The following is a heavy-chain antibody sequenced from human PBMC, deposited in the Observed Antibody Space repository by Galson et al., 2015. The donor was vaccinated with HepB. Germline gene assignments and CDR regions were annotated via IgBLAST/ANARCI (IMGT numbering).Heavy chain of an antibody. V-gene: IGHV4-34*01. J-gene: IGHJ3*02. CDR3: ARGDGYSEGDAFDI. Sequence: ETLSLTCAVYGGSFSGYYWSWIRQPPGKGLEWIGEINHSGSTNYSPSLKSRVTISVDTSKNQFSLKLSSVTAADTAVYYCARGDGYSEGDAFDIWGQGTMVTVSS. D-gene: IGHD5-12*01. CDR1: GGSFSGYY. CDR2: INHSGST.